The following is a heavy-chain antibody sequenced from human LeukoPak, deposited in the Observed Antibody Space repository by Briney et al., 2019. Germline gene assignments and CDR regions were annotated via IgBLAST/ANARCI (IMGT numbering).Heavy chain of an antibody. V-gene: IGHV3-21*01. CDR3: ARDGGNWFDP. J-gene: IGHJ5*02. CDR1: GFTFSSYS. D-gene: IGHD3-16*01. CDR2: ISSSSSYI. Sequence: GRSLRLSCAASGFTFSSYSMNWVRQAPGKGLEWVSSISSSSSYIYYADSVKGRFTISRDNAKNSLYLQMNSLRAEDTAVYYCARDGGNWFDPWGQGTLVTVSS.